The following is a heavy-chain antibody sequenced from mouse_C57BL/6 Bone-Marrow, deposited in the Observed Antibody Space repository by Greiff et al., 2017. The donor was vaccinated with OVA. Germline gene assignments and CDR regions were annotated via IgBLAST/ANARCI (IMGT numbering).Heavy chain of an antibody. CDR1: GFSLTSYA. J-gene: IGHJ3*01. Sequence: VNVVESGPGLVAPSQSLSITCTVSGFSLTSYAISWVRQPPGKGLEWLGVIWPGGGTNYNSALNSRLSIGKDNSKSQVFLKMNSLQTDDTAGDYCARGDPWFAYWGQGTLVTVSA. CDR2: IWPGGGT. CDR3: ARGDPWFAY. V-gene: IGHV2-9-1*01.